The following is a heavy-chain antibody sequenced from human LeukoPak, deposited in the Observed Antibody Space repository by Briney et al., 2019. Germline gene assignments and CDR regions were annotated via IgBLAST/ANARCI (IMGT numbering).Heavy chain of an antibody. J-gene: IGHJ4*02. CDR2: IYYSGST. Sequence: KPSETLSLTCTVSDGSISSYYWSWIRQPPGKGLEWIGYIYYSGSTNYNPSLKSRVTISVDTSKNQFSLKLSSVTGADTAVYYCARAGQYHYNSAGYFPDYWGQGTLVTVSS. V-gene: IGHV4-59*08. CDR3: ARAGQYHYNSAGYFPDY. CDR1: DGSISSYY. D-gene: IGHD3-22*01.